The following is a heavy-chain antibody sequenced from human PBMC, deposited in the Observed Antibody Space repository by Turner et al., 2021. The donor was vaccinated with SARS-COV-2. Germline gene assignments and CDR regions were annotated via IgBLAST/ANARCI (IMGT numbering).Heavy chain of an antibody. CDR3: ARGDIVVVVASTPGDYFDY. Sequence: QVQLVQSGAEVKKPGASVKVSCKASGYTFTSYGISWVRQAPGQGLEWMGWISAYNGNTNYAQKLQGRVTMTTDTSKSTAYMELRSLRSDDTAVYYWARGDIVVVVASTPGDYFDYWGQGTLVTVSS. J-gene: IGHJ4*02. V-gene: IGHV1-18*01. D-gene: IGHD2-15*01. CDR2: ISAYNGNT. CDR1: GYTFTSYG.